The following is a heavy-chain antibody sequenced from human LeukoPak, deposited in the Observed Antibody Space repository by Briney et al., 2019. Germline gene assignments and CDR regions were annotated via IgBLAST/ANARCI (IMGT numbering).Heavy chain of an antibody. CDR3: ARDPRYCSGGSCYYYGMDV. Sequence: ASVTVSCKACGYTFTGYYIHWVRQAPGQGLEWMGWINPNSGGTNFGQNFQGRVIMTRDTSISTAYMELRSLRPHDTAVYYCARDPRYCSGGSCYYYGMDVWGQGTTDTVSS. J-gene: IGHJ6*02. D-gene: IGHD2-15*01. CDR1: GYTFTGYY. V-gene: IGHV1-2*02. CDR2: INPNSGGT.